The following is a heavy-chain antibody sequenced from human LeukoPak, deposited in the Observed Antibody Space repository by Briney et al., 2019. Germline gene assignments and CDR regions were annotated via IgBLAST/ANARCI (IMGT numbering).Heavy chain of an antibody. CDR1: GFTFSSYS. V-gene: IGHV3-48*04. CDR2: ISSSSTTI. J-gene: IGHJ4*02. D-gene: IGHD5-12*01. Sequence: GGSLRLSCAASGFTFSSYSMMWVRQAPGKGLEWVSYISSSSTTIHYADSVKGRFTISRDNAKNSLYLQMNSLRAEDTAVYYCARGHIGFDYWGQGTLVTVSS. CDR3: ARGHIGFDY.